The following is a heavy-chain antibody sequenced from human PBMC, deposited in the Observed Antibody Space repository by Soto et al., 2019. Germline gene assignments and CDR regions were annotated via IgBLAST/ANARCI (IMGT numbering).Heavy chain of an antibody. Sequence: VASVKVSCKASGYTFTSYYMHWVRQAPGQGLEWMGIINPSGGSTSYAQKFQGRVTMTRDTSTSTVYMELSSLRSEDTAVYYCASSREVSGIYYYYGMDVWGQGTTVTVSS. D-gene: IGHD3-10*01. J-gene: IGHJ6*02. CDR2: INPSGGST. CDR3: ASSREVSGIYYYYGMDV. V-gene: IGHV1-46*01. CDR1: GYTFTSYY.